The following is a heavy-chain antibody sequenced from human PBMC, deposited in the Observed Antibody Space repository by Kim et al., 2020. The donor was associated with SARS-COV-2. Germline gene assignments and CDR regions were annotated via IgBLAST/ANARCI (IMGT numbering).Heavy chain of an antibody. CDR2: ISYDGSNK. CDR3: AKETYGSGNIDY. CDR1: GFTFSSYG. Sequence: GGSLRLSCAASGFTFSSYGMHWVRQAPGKGLEWVAVISYDGSNKYYADSVKGRFTISRDNSKNTLDLQMNSLRAEDTAVYYCAKETYGSGNIDYWGQGTLVTVSS. J-gene: IGHJ4*02. D-gene: IGHD3-10*01. V-gene: IGHV3-30*18.